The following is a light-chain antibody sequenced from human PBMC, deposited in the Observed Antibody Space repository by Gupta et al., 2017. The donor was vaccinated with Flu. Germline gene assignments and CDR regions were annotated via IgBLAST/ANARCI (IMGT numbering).Light chain of an antibody. CDR2: GNN. CDR3: QSYDSSLSGSV. Sequence: QSVLTQPPSVSGAPGQRLTISCTGSSSNFGAGYDVHWYQHLPGTAPKLLIYGNNHRPSGVPDRFSGSKSGTSASLAITGLQAEDEADYYCQSYDSSLSGSVFGGGTRLTVL. J-gene: IGLJ3*02. V-gene: IGLV1-40*01. CDR1: SSNFGAGYD.